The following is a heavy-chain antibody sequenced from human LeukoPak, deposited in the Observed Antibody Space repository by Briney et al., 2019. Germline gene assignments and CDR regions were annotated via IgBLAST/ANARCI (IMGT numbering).Heavy chain of an antibody. CDR2: IKESGDIT. D-gene: IGHD2-15*01. CDR1: GFTFSSYS. V-gene: IGHV3-23*01. Sequence: PGGSLRLSCAASGFTFSSYSMCWVRQAPGKGPEWVSGIKESGDITYYADSVKGRFTISRDNSKNTSYLQMNSLRAEDTAKYYCAKYCSGATCSGYWGQGTLVTVSS. CDR3: AKYCSGATCSGY. J-gene: IGHJ4*02.